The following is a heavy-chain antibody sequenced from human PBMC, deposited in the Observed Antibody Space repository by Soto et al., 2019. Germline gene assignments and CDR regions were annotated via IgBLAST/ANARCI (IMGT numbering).Heavy chain of an antibody. J-gene: IGHJ5*02. CDR3: ARDYGKLNP. CDR2: ISWDGSNYI. V-gene: IGHV3-43*01. D-gene: IGHD2-15*01. CDR1: GFTFDDYT. Sequence: PGGSLRLSCAASGFTFDDYTMHWVRQAPGKGLEWVSLISWDGSNYIDYAESVKGRFTISRDNAKNSLYLQMNSLRAEDTALYYCARDYGKLNPWGQGTLVTVSS.